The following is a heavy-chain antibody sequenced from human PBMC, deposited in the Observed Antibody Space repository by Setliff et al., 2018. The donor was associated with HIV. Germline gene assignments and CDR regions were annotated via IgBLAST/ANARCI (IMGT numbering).Heavy chain of an antibody. D-gene: IGHD6-19*01. CDR3: ASTVAGAFLDI. V-gene: IGHV4-34*01. CDR2: IYYSGST. Sequence: SETLSLTCAVYGGSFSGYYWSWIRQPPGKGLEWIGSIYYSGSTYYNPSLKSRVTISVDTSKNQFSLKLSSVTAADTAVYYCASTVAGAFLDIWGQGTMVTVSS. J-gene: IGHJ3*02. CDR1: GGSFSGYY.